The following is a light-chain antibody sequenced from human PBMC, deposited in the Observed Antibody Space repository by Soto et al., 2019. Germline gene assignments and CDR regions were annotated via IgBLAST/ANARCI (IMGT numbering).Light chain of an antibody. Sequence: QSVLTQPPSASGTPGQRVTFSCSGSSSNIGGNTVSWFQHLPRTAPKLLIFSNSQRPSGVPDRFSGAKSGTSASLAISGLQSDDEANYYCATWDDCLSAYVFGTGTKLTVL. J-gene: IGLJ1*01. CDR1: SSNIGGNT. CDR3: ATWDDCLSAYV. V-gene: IGLV1-44*01. CDR2: SNS.